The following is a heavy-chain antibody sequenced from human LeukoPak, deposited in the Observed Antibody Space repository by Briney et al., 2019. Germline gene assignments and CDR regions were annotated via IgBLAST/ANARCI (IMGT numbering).Heavy chain of an antibody. CDR1: GFTVSSNY. J-gene: IGHJ3*02. Sequence: GGSLRLSCAASGFTVSSNYMSWVRQAPGKGLEWVSVIYSGGSTYYADSVKGRFTISRDNSKNTLYLQMNSLRAEDTAVYYCAKITSSWYPDAFDIWGQGTMVTVSS. CDR3: AKITSSWYPDAFDI. D-gene: IGHD6-13*01. V-gene: IGHV3-53*01. CDR2: IYSGGST.